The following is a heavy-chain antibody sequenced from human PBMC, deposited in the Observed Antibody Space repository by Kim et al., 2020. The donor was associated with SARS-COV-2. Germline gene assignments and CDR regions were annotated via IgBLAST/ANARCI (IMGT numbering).Heavy chain of an antibody. CDR1: GYTFTGYY. CDR2: INPNSGGT. D-gene: IGHD3-22*01. J-gene: IGHJ4*02. CDR3: ARHHRSYDSSGYYAHSLDS. Sequence: ASVKVSCKASGYTFTGYYMHWVRQAPGQGLEWMGWINPNSGGTNYAQKFQGRVTMTRDTSISTAYMELSRLRSDDTAVYYCARHHRSYDSSGYYAHSLDSWGQGTLVTVSS. V-gene: IGHV1-2*02.